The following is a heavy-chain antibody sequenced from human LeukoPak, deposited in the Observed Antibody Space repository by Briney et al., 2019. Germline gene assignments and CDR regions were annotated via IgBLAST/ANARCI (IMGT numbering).Heavy chain of an antibody. V-gene: IGHV3-30*01. D-gene: IGHD6-6*01. Sequence: PGGSLRLSCAASGLIFRNYAIQWVRQAPGKGLEWVAVISYDGYSTHYADSVKGRFTISRDNSKNTAHLQMNSLRPEDTALYYCAIDGSSSLNGFVEDWGQGTLVTVSS. CDR1: GLIFRNYA. J-gene: IGHJ4*02. CDR3: AIDGSSSLNGFVED. CDR2: ISYDGYST.